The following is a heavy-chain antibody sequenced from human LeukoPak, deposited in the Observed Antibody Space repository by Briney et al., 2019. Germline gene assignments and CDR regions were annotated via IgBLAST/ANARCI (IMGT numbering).Heavy chain of an antibody. Sequence: GGSLRLSCAASGFTFSSYAMSWVRQAPGKGLEWVSAISGSGGSTYYADSVKGRFTISRDSSKNTLYLQMNSLRAEDTAVYYCAKDLTATIFGYWGQGTLVTVSS. J-gene: IGHJ4*02. D-gene: IGHD3-10*02. CDR1: GFTFSSYA. CDR2: ISGSGGST. V-gene: IGHV3-23*01. CDR3: AKDLTATIFGY.